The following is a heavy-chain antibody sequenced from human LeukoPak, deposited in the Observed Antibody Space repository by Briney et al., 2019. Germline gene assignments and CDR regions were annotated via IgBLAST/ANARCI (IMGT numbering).Heavy chain of an antibody. D-gene: IGHD2-21*02. J-gene: IGHJ3*02. V-gene: IGHV3-30*03. CDR3: ARDKGHIVVVTATGGEAFDI. Sequence: PGRSLRLSCAASGFTFSSYGMHWVRQAPGKGLEWVAVISYDGSNKYYADSVKGRFTISRDNSKNTLYLQMNSLRAEDTAVYYCARDKGHIVVVTATGGEAFDIWGQGTMVTVSS. CDR2: ISYDGSNK. CDR1: GFTFSSYG.